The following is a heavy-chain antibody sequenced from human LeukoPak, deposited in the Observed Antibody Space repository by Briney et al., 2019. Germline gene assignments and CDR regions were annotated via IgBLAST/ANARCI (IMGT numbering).Heavy chain of an antibody. CDR2: IHPKSGGT. Sequence: ASVKVSCKASGFTFTDYYIHWVRQAPGQGLEWMGSIHPKSGGTKYAQKFQGRVTVTRDTSISATYMELSRLTSNDTAVYYCARDPPAAGSTEFDFWGQGTLVTVSS. CDR3: ARDPPAAGSTEFDF. D-gene: IGHD6-13*01. V-gene: IGHV1-2*02. J-gene: IGHJ4*02. CDR1: GFTFTDYY.